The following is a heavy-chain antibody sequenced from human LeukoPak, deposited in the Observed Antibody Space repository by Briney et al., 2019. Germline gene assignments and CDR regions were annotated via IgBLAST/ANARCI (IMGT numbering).Heavy chain of an antibody. V-gene: IGHV3-73*01. CDR1: GFTFSGSA. CDR3: ARAPMGWLQPHHDY. D-gene: IGHD5-24*01. J-gene: IGHJ4*02. CDR2: IRSKANSYAT. Sequence: GGSLRLSCAASGFTFSGSAMHWVRQASGKGLEWVGRIRSKANSYATAYAASVKGRFTISRDDSKNTAYLQMNSLKTEDTAVYYCARAPMGWLQPHHDYWGQGTLVTVSS.